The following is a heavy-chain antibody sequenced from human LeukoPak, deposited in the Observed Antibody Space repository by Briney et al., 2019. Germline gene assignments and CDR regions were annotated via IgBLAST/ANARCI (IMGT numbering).Heavy chain of an antibody. D-gene: IGHD5-24*01. CDR1: GFTFSSYE. Sequence: GGSLRLSCAASGFTFSSYEMNWVRQPPGKGLEWVSYISTSGATIYYADSVKGRFTISRDNAKNSLYLQMNSLRAEDTAVYYCARGYITPPLDYWGQGTLVTVSS. CDR3: ARGYITPPLDY. V-gene: IGHV3-48*03. J-gene: IGHJ4*02. CDR2: ISTSGATI.